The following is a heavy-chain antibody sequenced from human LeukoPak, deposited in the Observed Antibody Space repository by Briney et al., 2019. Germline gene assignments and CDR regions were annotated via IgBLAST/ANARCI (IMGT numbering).Heavy chain of an antibody. J-gene: IGHJ4*02. CDR3: AKLREWELPDLFDY. CDR2: ISGSGGSR. Sequence: GGSLRLSCAASGFTFSTYGMSWVRQAPGKGLEWVSGISGSGGSRFYTDSVKGRFTISRDNSKNTLYLQMNSLRAEDTAVYYCAKLREWELPDLFDYWGQGTLVTVSS. V-gene: IGHV3-23*01. CDR1: GFTFSTYG. D-gene: IGHD1-26*01.